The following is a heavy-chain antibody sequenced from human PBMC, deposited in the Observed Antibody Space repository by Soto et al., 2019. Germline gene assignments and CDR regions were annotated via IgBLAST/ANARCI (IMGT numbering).Heavy chain of an antibody. Sequence: QVQLQESGPGLVKPSQTLSLTCTVSGGSISSGYYYWSWIRQPPGKGLEWIGYIYYSGSTYYNPXLQSRVTISVDXSXHXXSLQLSSVTAADTAVYYCAREGDYGGNFRFYAFDIWGQGTMVTVSS. V-gene: IGHV4-30-4*01. D-gene: IGHD4-17*01. J-gene: IGHJ3*02. CDR3: AREGDYGGNFRFYAFDI. CDR2: IYYSGST. CDR1: GGSISSGYYY.